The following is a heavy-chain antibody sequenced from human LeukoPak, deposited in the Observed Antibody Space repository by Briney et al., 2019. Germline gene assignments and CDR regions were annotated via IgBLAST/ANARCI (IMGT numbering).Heavy chain of an antibody. J-gene: IGHJ4*02. Sequence: SETLSLTCTVSGGSISSSSYYWGWIRQPPGKGLEWIGSIYYSGSTYYNPSLKSRVTISVDTSKNQFSLKLSSVTAADTAVYYCARSAWDYWGQGTLVTVSS. CDR1: GGSISSSSYY. CDR3: ARSAWDY. V-gene: IGHV4-39*01. CDR2: IYYSGST. D-gene: IGHD6-25*01.